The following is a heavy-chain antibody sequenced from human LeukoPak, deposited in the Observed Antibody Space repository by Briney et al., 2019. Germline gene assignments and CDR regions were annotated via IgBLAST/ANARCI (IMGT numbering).Heavy chain of an antibody. J-gene: IGHJ4*02. CDR2: TYYSGST. D-gene: IGHD5-18*01. V-gene: IGHV4-59*01. Sequence: SETLSLTCTVSGGSISSYYWSWIRQPPGKGLEGIGYTYYSGSTNYNPSLKSRVTISVDTSKNQFSLKLSSVTAADTAVYYCARAGRGYSYGQVIDYWGQGTLVTVSS. CDR3: ARAGRGYSYGQVIDY. CDR1: GGSISSYY.